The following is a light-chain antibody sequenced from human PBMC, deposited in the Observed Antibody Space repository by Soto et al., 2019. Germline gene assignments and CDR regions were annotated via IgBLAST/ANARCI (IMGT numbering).Light chain of an antibody. CDR3: QQYNTYPLT. V-gene: IGKV1-5*03. Sequence: DLPMTQSPSTLSASVGDRVTITCRASQSISAWLAWYQQKPGKAPNLLIYKASSLESGVSSRFSGSGSRTEFTLTISSLQPDDFATYYCQQYNTYPLTFGGGTTVEIK. CDR1: QSISAW. CDR2: KAS. J-gene: IGKJ4*01.